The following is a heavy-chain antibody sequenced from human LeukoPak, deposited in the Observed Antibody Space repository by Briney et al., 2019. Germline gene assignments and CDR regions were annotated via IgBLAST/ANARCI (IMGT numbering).Heavy chain of an antibody. D-gene: IGHD1-26*01. CDR2: ISSSGSTI. J-gene: IGHJ4*02. Sequence: GGSLRLSCAASGFTFSSYEMNWVRQAPGKGLEWVSYISSSGSTIYYADSVKGRFTISRDNAKNSLYLQMNSLRAEDTPVYYCARVEWELSYYFDYWGQGTLVTVSS. CDR3: ARVEWELSYYFDY. CDR1: GFTFSSYE. V-gene: IGHV3-48*03.